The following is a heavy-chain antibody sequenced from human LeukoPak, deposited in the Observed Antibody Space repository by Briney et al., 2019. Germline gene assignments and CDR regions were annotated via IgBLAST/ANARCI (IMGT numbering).Heavy chain of an antibody. CDR2: IIPIFGTA. CDR3: AKGSSSSGGDRYYYYMDV. CDR1: GGTFSSYA. J-gene: IGHJ6*03. D-gene: IGHD6-6*01. V-gene: IGHV1-69*13. Sequence: SVKVSCKASGGTFSSYAISWVRQAPGQGLEWMGGIIPIFGTANYAQKFQGRVTITADESTSTAYMELSSLRSEDTAVYYCAKGSSSSGGDRYYYYMDVWGKGTTLTVSS.